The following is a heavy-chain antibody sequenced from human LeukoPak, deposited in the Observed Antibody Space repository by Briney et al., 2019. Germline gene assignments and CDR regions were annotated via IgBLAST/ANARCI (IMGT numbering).Heavy chain of an antibody. D-gene: IGHD2-15*01. V-gene: IGHV3-30*02. Sequence: PGGSLRLSCAASGFTFSSYGMHWVRQAPGKGLEWVAFIRYDGSNKDYADSVKGRFTISRDNSKNTLYLQMNSLRAEDTAVCSCARGADGVSSNSRGWFDPWGQGTLVTVSS. CDR2: IRYDGSNK. CDR1: GFTFSSYG. CDR3: ARGADGVSSNSRGWFDP. J-gene: IGHJ5*02.